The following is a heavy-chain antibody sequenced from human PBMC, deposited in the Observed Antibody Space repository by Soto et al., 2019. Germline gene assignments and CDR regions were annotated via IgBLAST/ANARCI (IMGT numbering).Heavy chain of an antibody. CDR3: ARFGSGGADY. V-gene: IGHV4-61*03. D-gene: IGHD3-10*01. Sequence: PSETLSLTCTVSGGSVSSGSYYWSWIRQPPGKGLEWIGYIYYSGSTNYNPSLKSRVTISSNKSTTTAYLHWSSLKASDTAMYYCARFGSGGADYWGQGTPVTVSS. CDR2: IYYSGST. J-gene: IGHJ4*02. CDR1: GGSVSSGSYY.